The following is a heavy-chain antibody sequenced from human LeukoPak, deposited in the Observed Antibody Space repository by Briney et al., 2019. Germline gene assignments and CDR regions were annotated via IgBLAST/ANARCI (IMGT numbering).Heavy chain of an antibody. CDR2: VSYTGRT. D-gene: IGHD3-22*01. V-gene: IGHV4-59*01. J-gene: IGHJ3*02. CDR3: ARLLDYDDSGAPDIFDI. Sequence: PSETLSLTCSVSGGSISSNYWTWIRQSPGTGLEYIGHVSYTGRTRYNPSLQRRLTISLDTSNNHFSLQLTSVSAADTAVYYRARLLDYDDSGAPDIFDIWGQGTMVTVSS. CDR1: GGSISSNY.